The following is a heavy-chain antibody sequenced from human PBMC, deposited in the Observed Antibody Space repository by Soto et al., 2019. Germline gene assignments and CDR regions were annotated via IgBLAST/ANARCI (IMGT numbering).Heavy chain of an antibody. Sequence: PSETLSLTCAVYGGSFSGYYWSWIRQPPGKGLEWIGYIYYSGSTNYNPSLKSQVTISVDTSKNQFSLKLSSVTAADTAVYYCARGWLSYYDFWSGYPANYYYYYMDVWGKGTTVTV. CDR3: ARGWLSYYDFWSGYPANYYYYYMDV. V-gene: IGHV4-59*01. D-gene: IGHD3-3*01. J-gene: IGHJ6*03. CDR2: IYYSGST. CDR1: GGSFSGYY.